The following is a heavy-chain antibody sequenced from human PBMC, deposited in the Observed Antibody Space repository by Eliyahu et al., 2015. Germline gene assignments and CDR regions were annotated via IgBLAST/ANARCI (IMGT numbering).Heavy chain of an antibody. CDR1: GFXFXSYX. CDR3: AREYSSSSGKAFDI. Sequence: EVQLVESGGGLVQPGGSLRLSXXVXGFXFXSYXMIWVRQAPGKGLXWVXYISSRSRTIYYADSVKGRFTISRDNAKDSLYLQMNSLRDEDTAVYYCAREYSSSSGKAFDIWGQGTMVTVSS. D-gene: IGHD6-6*01. J-gene: IGHJ3*02. CDR2: ISSRSRTI. V-gene: IGHV3-48*02.